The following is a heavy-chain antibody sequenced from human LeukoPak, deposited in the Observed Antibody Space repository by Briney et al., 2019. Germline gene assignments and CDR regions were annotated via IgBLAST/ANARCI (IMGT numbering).Heavy chain of an antibody. D-gene: IGHD3-22*01. V-gene: IGHV4-39*01. Sequence: SETLSLTCTVSGGSISSSSYYWGWIRQPPGKGLEWIGGIYYSGSTYYNPSLKSRVTISVDTSKNQFSLKLSSVTAADTAVYYCASSSGYYYAFDYWGQGTLVTVSS. J-gene: IGHJ4*02. CDR2: IYYSGST. CDR1: GGSISSSSYY. CDR3: ASSSGYYYAFDY.